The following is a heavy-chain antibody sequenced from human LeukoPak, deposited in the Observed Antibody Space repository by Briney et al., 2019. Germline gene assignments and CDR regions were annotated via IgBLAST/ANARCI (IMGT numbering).Heavy chain of an antibody. J-gene: IGHJ4*02. CDR1: GYTFTGYY. CDR2: INPNSGGT. Sequence: ASVKVSCKASGYTFTGYYMHWVRQAPGQGLEWMGRINPNSGGTNYAQKFQGRVTMTRDTSISTACMELSRLRSGDTAVYYCARDSSSWYDYWGQGTLVTVSS. V-gene: IGHV1-2*06. D-gene: IGHD6-13*01. CDR3: ARDSSSWYDY.